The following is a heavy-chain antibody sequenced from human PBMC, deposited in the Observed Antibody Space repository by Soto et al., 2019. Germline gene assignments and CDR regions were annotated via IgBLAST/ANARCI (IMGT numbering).Heavy chain of an antibody. CDR2: ISYDGSNQ. CDR1: GFTFNIYG. Sequence: PGGSLSLSCAASGFTFNIYGMHWVRPAPDKGLEWVALISYDGSNQYYADSVKGRFTISRDNSKNTLFLQMNSLRADDTAVYYCAKDQASGQGSFDSWGQGTLVTVSS. V-gene: IGHV3-30*18. CDR3: AKDQASGQGSFDS. J-gene: IGHJ4*02.